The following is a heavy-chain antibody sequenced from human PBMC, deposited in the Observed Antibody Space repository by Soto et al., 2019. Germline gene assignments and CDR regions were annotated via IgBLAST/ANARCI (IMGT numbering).Heavy chain of an antibody. V-gene: IGHV5-51*01. CDR3: ATGESYGYFDY. CDR1: GYIFTSYW. J-gene: IGHJ4*02. CDR2: IYPGDSDT. D-gene: IGHD5-18*01. Sequence: VESLKISCKGSGYIFTSYWICWFRQMPGKGLEWMGIIYPGDSDTRYSPSFQGQVTISADKSISTAYLQWSSLKASDTAMYYCATGESYGYFDYWGQGTLVTVSS.